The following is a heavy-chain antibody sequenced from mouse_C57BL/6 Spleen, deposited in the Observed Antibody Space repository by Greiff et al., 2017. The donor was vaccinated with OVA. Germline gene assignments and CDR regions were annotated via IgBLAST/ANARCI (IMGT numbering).Heavy chain of an antibody. J-gene: IGHJ1*03. CDR1: GFTFSDYG. Sequence: EVQLQESGGGLVKPGGSLKLSCAASGFTFSDYGMHWVRQAPEKGLEWVAYISSGSSAIYYADTVKGGFTISRDNTKNTLFLQMTSLRYEDATMYYCAREANWDWYFDVWGTGTTVTVSS. CDR3: AREANWDWYFDV. D-gene: IGHD4-1*01. CDR2: ISSGSSAI. V-gene: IGHV5-17*01.